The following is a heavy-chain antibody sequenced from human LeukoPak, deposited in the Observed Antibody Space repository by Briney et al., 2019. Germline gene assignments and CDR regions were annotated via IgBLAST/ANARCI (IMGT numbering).Heavy chain of an antibody. CDR2: ISSSSSYI. Sequence: GGSLRLSCAASGFTFSSYSMNWVRQAPGKGLEWVSSISSSSSYIYYADSVKGRFTISRDNAKNSLYLQMNSLRAEDTAVYYCAGAWETTDFDYWGQGTLVTVSS. J-gene: IGHJ4*02. CDR3: AGAWETTDFDY. CDR1: GFTFSSYS. D-gene: IGHD1-1*01. V-gene: IGHV3-21*01.